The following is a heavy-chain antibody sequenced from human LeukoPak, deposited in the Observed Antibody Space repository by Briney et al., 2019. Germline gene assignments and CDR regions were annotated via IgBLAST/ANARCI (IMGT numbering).Heavy chain of an antibody. D-gene: IGHD2-2*01. Sequence: SETLSLTCTVSGGSISSSSYYWGWIRQPPGKGLEWIGSIYYSGSTYYNPSLKSRVTISVDTSKNQFSLKLSSVTAADTAVYYCARSRPYIVVVPAADMDVWGQGTTVTVSS. V-gene: IGHV4-39*01. CDR2: IYYSGST. J-gene: IGHJ6*02. CDR1: GGSISSSSYY. CDR3: ARSRPYIVVVPAADMDV.